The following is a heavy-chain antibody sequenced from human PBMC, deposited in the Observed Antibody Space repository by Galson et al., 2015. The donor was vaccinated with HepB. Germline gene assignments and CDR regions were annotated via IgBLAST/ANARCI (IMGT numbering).Heavy chain of an antibody. CDR1: GFTFSSYS. CDR3: ARGMRWLQLPTGYYGMDV. V-gene: IGHV3-48*02. Sequence: SLRLSCAASGFTFSSYSMNWVRQAPGKGLEWVSYISSSSSTIYYADSVKGRFTISRDNAKNSLYLQMNSLRDEDTAVYYCARGMRWLQLPTGYYGMDVWGQGTTVTVSS. D-gene: IGHD5-24*01. CDR2: ISSSSSTI. J-gene: IGHJ6*02.